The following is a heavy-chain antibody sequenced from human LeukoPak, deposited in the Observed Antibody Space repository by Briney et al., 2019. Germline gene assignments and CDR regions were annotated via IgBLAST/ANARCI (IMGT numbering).Heavy chain of an antibody. CDR2: ISGSARST. Sequence: GGSLRLSRAASGFNFKGYVMSWVRQAPGKGLEWASGISGSARSTYYAHSVKGRFTISRDNSKNTLYLQMNSLRAEDTAIYYCASAQAWELVHWLDPWGQGTRVTVSS. J-gene: IGHJ5*02. CDR3: ASAQAWELVHWLDP. D-gene: IGHD1-26*01. V-gene: IGHV3-23*01. CDR1: GFNFKGYV.